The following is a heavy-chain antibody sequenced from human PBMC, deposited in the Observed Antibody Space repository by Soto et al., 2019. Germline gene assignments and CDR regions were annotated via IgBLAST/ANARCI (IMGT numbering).Heavy chain of an antibody. CDR1: GFTFSTYD. J-gene: IGHJ3*02. CDR3: ARDLYGGNSPAFDI. D-gene: IGHD2-21*02. Sequence: EVQLVESGGGLVQPGGSLRLSCAASGFTFSTYDMNWVRQAPGKGLEWVSYISSSSSTIYYAQSVKGRFTTSRDNAKNSPYLQMNSLRAVDTAMYYCARDLYGGNSPAFDIWGQGPMVTVSS. V-gene: IGHV3-48*01. CDR2: ISSSSSTI.